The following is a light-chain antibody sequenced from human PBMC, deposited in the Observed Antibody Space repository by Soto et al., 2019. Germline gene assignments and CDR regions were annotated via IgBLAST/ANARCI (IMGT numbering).Light chain of an antibody. V-gene: IGLV2-8*01. CDR1: SSDVGFFNY. CDR3: SSFVDGSSYV. Sequence: QSVLTQPPSASGPPGQSVTISCTGTSSDVGFFNYVSWYQHHPGKVPRFLIYEVDKRPSGVPDRFSGSKSGNTAYLTISGLQVEDEADYFCSSFVDGSSYVFGTGTKVTVL. J-gene: IGLJ1*01. CDR2: EVD.